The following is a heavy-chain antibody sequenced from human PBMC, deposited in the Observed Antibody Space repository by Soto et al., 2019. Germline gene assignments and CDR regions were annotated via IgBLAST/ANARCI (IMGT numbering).Heavy chain of an antibody. D-gene: IGHD6-13*01. Sequence: QVQLHESGPGLVKPSGTLSLTCAVSGGSITSSNWWSWVRQPPGKGLEWIGEIYHVGSTNYNPSRKSRVTISVDKSKNQFSLRLSSVTAADTAVYFCARVWIAPTGNDALDIWGQWTMVTVSS. CDR3: ARVWIAPTGNDALDI. CDR2: IYHVGST. CDR1: GGSITSSNW. V-gene: IGHV4-4*02. J-gene: IGHJ3*02.